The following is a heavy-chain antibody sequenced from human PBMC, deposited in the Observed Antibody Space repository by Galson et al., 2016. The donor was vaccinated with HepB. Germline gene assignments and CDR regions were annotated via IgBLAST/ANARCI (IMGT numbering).Heavy chain of an antibody. J-gene: IGHJ4*02. Sequence: SVKVSCKASGYTFTSYYMHWVRQAPGQGLEWMGIINPSGGSTSYAQKFQGRVTVTRDTSTSTVYMELSSLSSEDTAVYYCARGTGTGGYFDYWGQGTLVTVSS. CDR1: GYTFTSYY. V-gene: IGHV1-46*01. CDR2: INPSGGST. D-gene: IGHD3/OR15-3a*01. CDR3: ARGTGTGGYFDY.